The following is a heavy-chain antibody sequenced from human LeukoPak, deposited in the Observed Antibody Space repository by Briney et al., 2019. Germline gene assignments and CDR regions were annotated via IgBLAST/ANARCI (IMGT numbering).Heavy chain of an antibody. CDR2: IYPSGNT. CDR3: AKEGKSGYYYFDC. Sequence: SETLSLTCTVSGGSITTYYWAWVRQCAGKGLEWIGRIYPSGNTAYNPSLSSRVTMSADTSKNQFSLRLSSVTAADTAIYYCAKEGKSGYYYFDCWGQGTLVTVSS. J-gene: IGHJ4*02. V-gene: IGHV4-4*07. D-gene: IGHD3-22*01. CDR1: GGSITTYY.